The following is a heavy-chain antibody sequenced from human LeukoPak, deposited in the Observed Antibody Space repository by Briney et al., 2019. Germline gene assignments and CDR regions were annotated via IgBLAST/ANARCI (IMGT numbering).Heavy chain of an antibody. Sequence: GGSLRLSCAASGFSFNTYAMHWVRQAPGQGLEWVALIWHDGSHKSYSNSVRGQFTISRDNSKNTVYLQMNNLRPEDTAVYYCAREIFGSGSYTDFWGQGTLVTVSS. J-gene: IGHJ4*02. D-gene: IGHD3-10*01. CDR1: GFSFNTYA. CDR2: IWHDGSHK. V-gene: IGHV3-33*01. CDR3: AREIFGSGSYTDF.